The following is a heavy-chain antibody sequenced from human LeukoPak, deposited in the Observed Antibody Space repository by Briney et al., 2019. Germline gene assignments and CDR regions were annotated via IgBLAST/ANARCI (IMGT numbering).Heavy chain of an antibody. CDR2: INHSVST. CDR1: GGSFSGYY. J-gene: IGHJ6*02. Sequence: PSETLSLTCAVYGGSFSGYYWSWIRQPPGKGLEWIGEINHSVSTNYNPSLKSRVTISVDTSKKQFSLKLSSVTAADTAVYYCARRWGSGDYYGSGSYLYYYYGMDVWGQGTTVTVSS. CDR3: ARRWGSGDYYGSGSYLYYYYGMDV. V-gene: IGHV4-34*01. D-gene: IGHD3-10*01.